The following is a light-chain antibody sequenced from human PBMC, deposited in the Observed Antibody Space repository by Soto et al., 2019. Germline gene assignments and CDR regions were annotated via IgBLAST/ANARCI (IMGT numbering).Light chain of an antibody. CDR2: EVN. J-gene: IGLJ3*02. CDR1: SSDVGTYNL. CDR3: CSYAGFSHWV. V-gene: IGLV2-23*02. Sequence: QSALTQPASVSGSPGQSITISCTGASSDVGTYNLVSWYQHHPGKAPKLMIYEVNKRPSGVSNRFSASKSGSTASLTISGLQAEDEADYYCCSYAGFSHWVFGGGTKLTVL.